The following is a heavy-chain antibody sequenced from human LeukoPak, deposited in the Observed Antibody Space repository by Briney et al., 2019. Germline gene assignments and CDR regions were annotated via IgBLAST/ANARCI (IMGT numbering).Heavy chain of an antibody. Sequence: SQTLSLTCTVSGGSISSGDYYWSWIRQPPGKGPEWIGYIYYSGSTYYNPSLKSRVTISVDTSKNQFSLKLSSVTAADTAVYYCAARPYGSGIFDYWGQGTLVTVSS. V-gene: IGHV4-30-4*01. J-gene: IGHJ4*02. CDR1: GGSISSGDYY. D-gene: IGHD3-10*01. CDR3: AARPYGSGIFDY. CDR2: IYYSGST.